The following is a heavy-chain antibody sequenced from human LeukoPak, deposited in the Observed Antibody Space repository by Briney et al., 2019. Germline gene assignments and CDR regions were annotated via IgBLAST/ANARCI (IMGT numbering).Heavy chain of an antibody. CDR2: ISGSSSYI. V-gene: IGHV3-21*01. Sequence: GGSLRLSCAASGFTFSSYSMNWVRQAPGKGLEWVSSISGSSSYIYYADSVKGRFTISRDNARKSLYLQMNSLRAEDTAVYYCARDHEAYCSGGSCSHYDYWGQGTLVTVSS. J-gene: IGHJ4*02. CDR1: GFTFSSYS. D-gene: IGHD2-15*01. CDR3: ARDHEAYCSGGSCSHYDY.